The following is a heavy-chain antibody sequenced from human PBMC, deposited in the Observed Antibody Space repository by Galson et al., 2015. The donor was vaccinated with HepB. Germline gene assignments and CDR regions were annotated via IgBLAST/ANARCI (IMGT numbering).Heavy chain of an antibody. CDR3: ARGVRCSGGSCYVY. Sequence: LSLTCAVYGGSFSGYYWSWIRQPPGKGLEWIGEINHSGSTNYNPSLKSRVTISVDTSKNQFSLKLSSVTAADTAVYYCARGVRCSGGSCYVYWGQGTLVTVSS. CDR1: GGSFSGYY. J-gene: IGHJ4*02. V-gene: IGHV4-34*01. CDR2: INHSGST. D-gene: IGHD2-15*01.